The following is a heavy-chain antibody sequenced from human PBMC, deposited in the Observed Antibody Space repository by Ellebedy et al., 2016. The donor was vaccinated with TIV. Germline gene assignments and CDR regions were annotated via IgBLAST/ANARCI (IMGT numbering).Heavy chain of an antibody. CDR1: AYTFTSYY. J-gene: IGHJ4*02. Sequence: ASVKVSCXASAYTFTSYYLHWVRQAPGQRLEWMGIINPSDGDTRYAQKFQGRVTMTRDTSTSRVYMELSSLRSDDAAVYYCTRTPRIAARYPYEYWGQGTLVTVSS. CDR3: TRTPRIAARYPYEY. D-gene: IGHD6-6*01. CDR2: INPSDGDT. V-gene: IGHV1-46*01.